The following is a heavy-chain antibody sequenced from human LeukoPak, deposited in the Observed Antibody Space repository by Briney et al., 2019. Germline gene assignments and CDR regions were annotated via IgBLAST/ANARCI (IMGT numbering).Heavy chain of an antibody. Sequence: SETLSLTCTVSGGSISSSSYYWVWLRQPPGQGLEWIGSIFYSGNTFYNPSLKSRVTISVDTSKNQFSLKLTSVTAAYTAVYYCARTSSGGYYSIHYWGQGTLVTVSS. V-gene: IGHV4-39*01. CDR1: GGSISSSSYY. CDR3: ARTSSGGYYSIHY. J-gene: IGHJ4*02. D-gene: IGHD1-26*01. CDR2: IFYSGNT.